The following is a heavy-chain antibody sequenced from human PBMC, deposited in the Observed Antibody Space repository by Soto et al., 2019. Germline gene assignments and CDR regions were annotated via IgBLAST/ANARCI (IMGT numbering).Heavy chain of an antibody. V-gene: IGHV3-23*01. D-gene: IGHD3-10*01. CDR1: GFAFTGHP. J-gene: IGHJ3*02. CDR2: ISDGGDLT. Sequence: PGGSLRLSCAASGFAFTGHPMSWVRQAPEKGLEWVAGISDGGDLTYNADSVKGRFTISRDNSRNTLYLQANSLRAEDTAVYYCARRVIGSSRAFDIWGQGTMVTVSS. CDR3: ARRVIGSSRAFDI.